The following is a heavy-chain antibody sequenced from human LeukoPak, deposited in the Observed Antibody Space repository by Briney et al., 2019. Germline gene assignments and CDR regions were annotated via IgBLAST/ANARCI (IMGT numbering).Heavy chain of an antibody. J-gene: IGHJ4*02. CDR2: ISYDGSNK. Sequence: GGSLRLSCAASGFTFSSYGMHWVRQAPGKGLEWVAVISYDGSNKYYADSVKGRFTISRDNSKNTLYLQMNSLRAEDTAVYYCARGVSNDYFDHWGQGSLVTVSS. D-gene: IGHD3-3*02. CDR1: GFTFSSYG. CDR3: ARGVSNDYFDH. V-gene: IGHV3-30*03.